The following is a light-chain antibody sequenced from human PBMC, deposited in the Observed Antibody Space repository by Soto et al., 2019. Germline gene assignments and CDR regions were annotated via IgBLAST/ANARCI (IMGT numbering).Light chain of an antibody. CDR3: SSYGGSYNYVL. Sequence: QSALTQPPSASGSPGQSVTISCTGTSSDVGGYNYVSWYQQHPGKAPKLMIYEVAKRPSGVPDRFSGSKSGNTASLTVSGLQAEDEAHYYCSSYGGSYNYVLFGGGTKLAVL. CDR2: EVA. J-gene: IGLJ2*01. CDR1: SSDVGGYNY. V-gene: IGLV2-8*01.